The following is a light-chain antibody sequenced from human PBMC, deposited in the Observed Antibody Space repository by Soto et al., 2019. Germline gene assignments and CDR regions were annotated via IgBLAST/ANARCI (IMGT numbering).Light chain of an antibody. V-gene: IGKV1-5*01. CDR1: QSISTW. J-gene: IGKJ2*01. CDR2: SAS. CDR3: QQYTYYPYT. Sequence: DIPMTQSPSTLSASVGDRVTITCRASQSISTWLAWYHQKPGKAPKLLISSASSLESGVPSRFSGSGSGTEFSLAISSLQPDDFATYYCQQYTYYPYTFGEGTKLEIK.